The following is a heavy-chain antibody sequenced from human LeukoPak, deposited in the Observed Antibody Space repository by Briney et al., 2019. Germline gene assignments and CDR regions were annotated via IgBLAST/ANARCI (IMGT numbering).Heavy chain of an antibody. V-gene: IGHV4-39*07. CDR2: IYYSGST. J-gene: IGHJ4*02. Sequence: SETLSLTCTVSGGSISSSSYYWGWIRQPPGKGLEWIGSIYYSGSTYYNPSLKSRVTISVDTSKNQFSLKLSSVTAADTAVYYCARGLSNGWSSPNFEYWGQGALVTVSS. CDR3: ARGLSNGWSSPNFEY. CDR1: GGSISSSSYY. D-gene: IGHD6-19*01.